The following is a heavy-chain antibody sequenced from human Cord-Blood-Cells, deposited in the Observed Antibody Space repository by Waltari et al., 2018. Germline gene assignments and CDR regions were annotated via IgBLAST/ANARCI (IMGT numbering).Heavy chain of an antibody. J-gene: IGHJ4*02. Sequence: EVQLLESGGGLVQPGGSLRLSCAASGFTFSSYAMSWGRQAPGKGLECVSAISGSGGSTYYAYSVKGRFTISRDNSKNTLYLQMNSLRAEDTAVDYWAKAPKDYKHGDYWGQVTLVTVSS. V-gene: IGHV3-23*01. CDR3: AKAPKDYKHGDY. CDR2: ISGSGGST. CDR1: GFTFSSYA. D-gene: IGHD4-4*01.